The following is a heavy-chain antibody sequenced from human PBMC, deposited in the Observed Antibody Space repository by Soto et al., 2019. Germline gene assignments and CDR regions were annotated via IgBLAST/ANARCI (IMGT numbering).Heavy chain of an antibody. V-gene: IGHV3-30*01. CDR2: ISYDGTNK. CDR3: ARGDSNSWSDF. CDR1: GFTFRSYV. J-gene: IGHJ4*02. D-gene: IGHD6-13*01. Sequence: QVQLVESGGGVVQPGRSLRLSCAASGFTFRSYVMDWVRQAPGKGLEWVAVISYDGTNKYYADSVKGRFTISRDNSKNTLSLQMNSLRPDDTAVYYCARGDSNSWSDFWGQGTLVTVSS.